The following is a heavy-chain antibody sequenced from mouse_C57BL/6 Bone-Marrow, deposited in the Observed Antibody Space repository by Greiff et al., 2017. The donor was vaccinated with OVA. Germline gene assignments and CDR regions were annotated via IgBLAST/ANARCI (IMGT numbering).Heavy chain of an antibody. V-gene: IGHV1-55*01. CDR2: IYPGSGST. D-gene: IGHD2-4*01. Sequence: QVQLQQPGAELVKPGASVKMSCKASGYTFTSYWITWVKQRPGQGLEWIGDIYPGSGSTNYNEKFKSKATLTVDTSSSTAYMQLSSLTSEDSAVYYCARADDYDKEGPDWGQGTLVTVSA. J-gene: IGHJ3*01. CDR1: GYTFTSYW. CDR3: ARADDYDKEGPD.